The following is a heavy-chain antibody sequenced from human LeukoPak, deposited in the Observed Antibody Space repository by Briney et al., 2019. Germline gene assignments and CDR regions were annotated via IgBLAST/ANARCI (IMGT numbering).Heavy chain of an antibody. V-gene: IGHV4-34*01. D-gene: IGHD5-18*01. CDR2: IYHSGST. CDR1: GGSFSGYY. CDR3: ARTTEGGYTYGYFYYYYMDV. Sequence: SETLSLTCAVYGGSFSGYYWSWIRQPPGKGLEWIGSIYHSGSTNYNPSLKSRLTISVDKSKNQFSLKLTSVTAADTAVYYCARTTEGGYTYGYFYYYYMDVWGKGTTVTISS. J-gene: IGHJ6*03.